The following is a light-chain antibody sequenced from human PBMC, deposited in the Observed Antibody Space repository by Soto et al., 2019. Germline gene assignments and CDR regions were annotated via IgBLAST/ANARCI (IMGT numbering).Light chain of an antibody. CDR2: DAS. V-gene: IGKV1-5*01. CDR3: QQYKNYYPT. J-gene: IGKJ1*01. CDR1: QSISDW. Sequence: DIQTTQSPSTLSASVGDRVTITCRASQSISDWLAWYQQKPGKAPKILIYDASSLESGVPSRFSGSGSGTEFTLTISSLQPDDFAIYYCQQYKNYYPTFGQGTRVEIK.